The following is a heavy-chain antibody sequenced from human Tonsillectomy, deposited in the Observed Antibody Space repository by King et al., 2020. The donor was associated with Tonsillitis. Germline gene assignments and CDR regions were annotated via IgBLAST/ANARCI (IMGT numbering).Heavy chain of an antibody. Sequence: VQLVESGGGVVQPGRSLSLSCAASGFSFSSYGMHWVRQAPGKGLEWVAVISFDGSRKNYADSVKGRFTIFRDGSKNTLFLQMNSLRADDTAVYYCARERLYRSGWGIDHWGQGTLLSVSS. CDR1: GFSFSSYG. CDR2: ISFDGSRK. CDR3: ARERLYRSGWGIDH. J-gene: IGHJ4*02. V-gene: IGHV3-33*05. D-gene: IGHD6-19*01.